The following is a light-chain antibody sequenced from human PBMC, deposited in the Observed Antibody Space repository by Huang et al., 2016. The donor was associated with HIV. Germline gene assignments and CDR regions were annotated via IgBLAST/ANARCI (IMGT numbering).Light chain of an antibody. Sequence: DIQMTQSPSSLSAFVGDTVTITCRASQVIGNSLAWYQQKPARPPKLLIYVASTLQSGVPSRFSGSGSGTDFTLTISNLQTEDVATYYCQKYDSAPRTFGQGTRV. J-gene: IGKJ1*01. CDR2: VAS. CDR1: QVIGNS. V-gene: IGKV1-27*01. CDR3: QKYDSAPRT.